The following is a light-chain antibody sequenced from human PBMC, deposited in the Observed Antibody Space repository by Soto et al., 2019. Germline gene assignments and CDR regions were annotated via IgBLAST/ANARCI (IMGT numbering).Light chain of an antibody. CDR1: QDVSQY. CDR3: QQYSSDLNT. J-gene: IGKJ2*01. Sequence: DIHMTQSPSTLSASVGDRITITCRASQDVSQYLDWYQHKPGKAPNLLIYNASTLESGVSSRFSGRGSGTEFTLTIRDLQPDDFATYYCQQYSSDLNTFGQGTKVEIK. V-gene: IGKV1-5*03. CDR2: NAS.